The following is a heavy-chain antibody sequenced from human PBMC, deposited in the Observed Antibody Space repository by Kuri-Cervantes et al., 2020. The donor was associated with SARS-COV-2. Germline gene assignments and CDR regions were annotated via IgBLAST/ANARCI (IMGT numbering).Heavy chain of an antibody. V-gene: IGHV1-2*04. CDR2: INPNSGGT. D-gene: IGHD3-10*01. J-gene: IGHJ6*02. CDR1: VYTFSSYY. Sequence: ASVKVSFKASVYTFSSYYMYWVRQAPGQGLECMGWINPNSGGTNYAQNFQGWVTMTRDTSISTAYMELSRLRSDDTAVYYCARGMVRGIIQYYYYAMDVWGQGTTVTVSS. CDR3: ARGMVRGIIQYYYYAMDV.